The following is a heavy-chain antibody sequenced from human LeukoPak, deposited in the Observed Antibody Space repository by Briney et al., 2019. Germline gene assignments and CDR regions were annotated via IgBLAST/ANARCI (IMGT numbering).Heavy chain of an antibody. D-gene: IGHD3-10*01. Sequence: SETLSLTCTVSGGSISSYYWSWIRQPPGKGLEWIGYIYYSGSTNYNPSLKSRVTISVDTSKNQFSLKLSSVTAADTAVYYCARGPGITMVRGALDWYFDLWGRGTLVTVSS. CDR2: IYYSGST. J-gene: IGHJ2*01. CDR1: GGSISSYY. V-gene: IGHV4-59*12. CDR3: ARGPGITMVRGALDWYFDL.